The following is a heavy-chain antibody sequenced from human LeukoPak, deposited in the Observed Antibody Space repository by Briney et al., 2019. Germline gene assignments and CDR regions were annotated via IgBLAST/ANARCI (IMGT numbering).Heavy chain of an antibody. CDR1: GGSISSSNW. Sequence: SETLSLTCAVSGGSISSSNWWSWVRQLPGKGLEWIGEIFHSGSTNYNPSLKRRVTISVDKSKNQFSLKLRSVTAADTAVYYCAVVRGMTTVTTPTRDYYYYYGMDVWGQGTTVTVS. D-gene: IGHD4-17*01. V-gene: IGHV4-4*02. CDR3: AVVRGMTTVTTPTRDYYYYYGMDV. J-gene: IGHJ6*02. CDR2: IFHSGST.